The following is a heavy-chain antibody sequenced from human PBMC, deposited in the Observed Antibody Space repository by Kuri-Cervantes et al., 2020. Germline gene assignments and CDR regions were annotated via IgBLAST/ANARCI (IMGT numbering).Heavy chain of an antibody. CDR1: GDSISSDTW. V-gene: IGHV4-4*02. J-gene: IGHJ4*02. Sequence: SESLSLTCVVSGDSISSDTWWSWVRQPQGKGLEWVGEIYHSGSTNYNPSLKSRVTISVDKSKNQFSLKLSSVTAADTAVYYCARRGGSGWYLDYWGQGTLVTVSS. CDR2: IYHSGST. D-gene: IGHD6-19*01. CDR3: ARRGGSGWYLDY.